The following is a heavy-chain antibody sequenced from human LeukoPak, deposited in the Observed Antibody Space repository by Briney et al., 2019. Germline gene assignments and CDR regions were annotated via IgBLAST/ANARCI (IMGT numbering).Heavy chain of an antibody. CDR2: IIPIFGTA. CDR1: GGTFSSYA. V-gene: IGHV1-69*05. D-gene: IGHD2-2*02. CDR3: ARVVGIVVVPAAIRTGWFDP. J-gene: IGHJ5*02. Sequence: SVKISCKASGGTFSSYAISWVRQAPGQGLEWMRGIIPIFGTANYAQKFQGRVTITTDESTSTAYMELSSLRSEDTAVYYCARVVGIVVVPAAIRTGWFDPWGQGTLVTVSS.